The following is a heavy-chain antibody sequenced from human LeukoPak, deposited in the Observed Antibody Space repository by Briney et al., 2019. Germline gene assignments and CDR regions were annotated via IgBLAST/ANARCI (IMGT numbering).Heavy chain of an antibody. Sequence: GESLKISCKGSGYSFTSYGLSWVRQAPGQGLEWMGWISAYNGNTNYAQKLQGRVTMTTDTSTSTAYMELRSLRSDDTAVYYCAREREDTAMVMFYWGQGTLVTVSS. J-gene: IGHJ4*02. V-gene: IGHV1-18*01. CDR2: ISAYNGNT. D-gene: IGHD5-18*01. CDR3: AREREDTAMVMFY. CDR1: GYSFTSYG.